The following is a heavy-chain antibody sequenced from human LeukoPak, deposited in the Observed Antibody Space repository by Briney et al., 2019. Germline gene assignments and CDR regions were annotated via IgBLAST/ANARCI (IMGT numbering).Heavy chain of an antibody. D-gene: IGHD6-13*01. CDR3: ARRYSSSWYNWFDP. Sequence: SETLSLTCAVYGGSFSGYYWSWIRQPPGKGLEWIGEINHSGSTNYNPSLKSRVTISVDTSKNQFSLKLSSVTAADTAVYYCARRYSSSWYNWFDPWGQGTLVTVSS. J-gene: IGHJ5*02. CDR1: GGSFSGYY. V-gene: IGHV4-34*01. CDR2: INHSGST.